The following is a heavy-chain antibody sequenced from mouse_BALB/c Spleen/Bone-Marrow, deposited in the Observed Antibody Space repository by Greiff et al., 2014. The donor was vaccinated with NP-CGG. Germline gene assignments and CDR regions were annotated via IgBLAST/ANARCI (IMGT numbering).Heavy chain of an antibody. Sequence: EVKLMESGGGLVKPGGSLKLSCAASGFTFSSYTMSWVRQTPEKRLEWVATISSGGSYTYYPDSVKGRFTISRDSAKNTLYLQMSSLKSEDTAMYYCTRDGKGNYDYAMDYWGQGTSVTVSS. CDR1: GFTFSSYT. J-gene: IGHJ4*01. V-gene: IGHV5-6-4*01. D-gene: IGHD2-1*01. CDR3: TRDGKGNYDYAMDY. CDR2: ISSGGSYT.